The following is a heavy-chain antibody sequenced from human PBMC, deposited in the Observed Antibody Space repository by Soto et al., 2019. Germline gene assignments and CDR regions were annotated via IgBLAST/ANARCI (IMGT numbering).Heavy chain of an antibody. CDR3: ARGGEARNEY. J-gene: IGHJ4*02. CDR1: GFTFSNYF. V-gene: IGHV3-48*02. D-gene: IGHD6-6*01. Sequence: VGSLRLSCAASGFTFSNYFMNWVRQAPGKGLAWVSYISSNSATRQYADSLKGLFTISRDKAKNSLYLQMNSLRDEDTAVYYCARGGEARNEYWGQGTMVTVSS. CDR2: ISSNSATR.